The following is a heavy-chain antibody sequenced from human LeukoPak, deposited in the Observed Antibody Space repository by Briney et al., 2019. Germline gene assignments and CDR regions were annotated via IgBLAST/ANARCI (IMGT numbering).Heavy chain of an antibody. J-gene: IGHJ4*02. CDR1: GFTFTSSA. D-gene: IGHD3-22*01. CDR3: ARHTYYYDSSGYYYFDY. V-gene: IGHV1-58*02. CDR2: IVVGSGNT. Sequence: GASVKVSCKASGFTFTSSAMQWVRQARGQRLEWIGWIVVGSGNTNYAQKFQERVTITRDMSTSTAYMELSSLRSEDTAVYYCARHTYYYDSSGYYYFDYWGQGTLVTVSS.